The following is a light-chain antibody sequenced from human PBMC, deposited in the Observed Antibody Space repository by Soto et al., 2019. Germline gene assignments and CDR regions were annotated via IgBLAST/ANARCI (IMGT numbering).Light chain of an antibody. CDR2: AAS. V-gene: IGKV1-39*01. CDR1: QSISTY. J-gene: IGKJ1*01. CDR3: QQYYSATPT. Sequence: PAPSSLAASLGISITITRWASQSISTYLNWYQQKAGLAPKLLIYAASSLQSGVPSRFSGSGSGTDFTLTISRLQPEDFATYYCQQYYSATPTFGEGAMADIK.